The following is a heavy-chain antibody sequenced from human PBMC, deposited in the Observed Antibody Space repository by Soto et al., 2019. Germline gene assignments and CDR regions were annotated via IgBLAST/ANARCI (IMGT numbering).Heavy chain of an antibody. CDR3: GREESDCGGDCFEY. CDR2: IGKSGST. J-gene: IGHJ4*02. CDR1: GFTFSNYE. V-gene: IGHV3-48*03. Sequence: GGSLRLSCAASGFTFSNYEMNWVRQAPGKGLEWVSYIGKSGSTYYADSVRGRFTVSRDNAKNSLYLQMTSLRAEDTALYYCGREESDCGGDCFEYWGRGTLVTVSS. D-gene: IGHD2-21*01.